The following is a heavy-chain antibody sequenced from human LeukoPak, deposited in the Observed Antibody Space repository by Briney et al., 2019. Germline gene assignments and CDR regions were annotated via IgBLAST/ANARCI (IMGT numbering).Heavy chain of an antibody. CDR1: GFTFSSSA. J-gene: IGHJ4*02. CDR2: ISNNGGYT. Sequence: GGSLRLSCAASGFTFSSSAMSWVRQAPGKGLERVSAISNNGGYTYYADSVQGRFTISRDNSKSTLCLRMNSLRAEDTAVYYCAKQLGYCSDGSCYFPYWGQGTLVTVSS. CDR3: AKQLGYCSDGSCYFPY. V-gene: IGHV3-23*01. D-gene: IGHD2-15*01.